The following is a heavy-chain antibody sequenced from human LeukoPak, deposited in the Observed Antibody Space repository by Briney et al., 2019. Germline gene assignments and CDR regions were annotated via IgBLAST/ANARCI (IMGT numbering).Heavy chain of an antibody. CDR1: GFPFSSYS. Sequence: GGSLRLSCVASGFPFSSYSMHWVRRTPGRGLEWLAVISFDGSETHYGDSVKGRFSISRDNSNKKIYLQLNSLTPEDTAIYYCARDQGWLRCFDHWGRGTQVTVSS. D-gene: IGHD3-10*01. V-gene: IGHV3-30*04. CDR3: ARDQGWLRCFDH. J-gene: IGHJ5*02. CDR2: ISFDGSET.